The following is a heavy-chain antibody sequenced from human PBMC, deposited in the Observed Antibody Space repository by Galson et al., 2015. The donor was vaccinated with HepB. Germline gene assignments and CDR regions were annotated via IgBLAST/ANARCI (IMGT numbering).Heavy chain of an antibody. Sequence: SLRLSCAASGFTFSSAWMSWVRQAPGKGLEWVGRIKSKTDGGTTDYAAPVKGRFTISRDDSKNTLYLQMNSLKTEDTAVYYCTTDESRFYYDSSGYYSLADVWGQGTTVTVSS. V-gene: IGHV3-15*01. J-gene: IGHJ6*02. CDR2: IKSKTDGGTT. D-gene: IGHD3-22*01. CDR1: GFTFSSAW. CDR3: TTDESRFYYDSSGYYSLADV.